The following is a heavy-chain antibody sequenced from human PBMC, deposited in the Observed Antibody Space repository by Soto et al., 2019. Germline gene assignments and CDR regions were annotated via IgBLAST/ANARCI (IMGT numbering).Heavy chain of an antibody. J-gene: IGHJ5*02. CDR3: AKGLVAVSGLQWFDP. CDR1: GFTFSRYA. V-gene: IGHV3-23*01. CDR2: ISNSGSSS. D-gene: IGHD2-21*02. Sequence: HPGGSLRLSCTASGFTFSRYAMSWVRQAPGKGLEWVSTISNSGSSSYSADSVKGRFTISRDNSKNTLYLQMHSLRGEDTALYHCAKGLVAVSGLQWFDPWGQGTLVTVSS.